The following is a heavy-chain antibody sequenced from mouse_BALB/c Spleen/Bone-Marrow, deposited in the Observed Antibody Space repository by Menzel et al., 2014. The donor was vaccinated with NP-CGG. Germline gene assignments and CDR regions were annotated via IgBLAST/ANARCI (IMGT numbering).Heavy chain of an antibody. CDR3: ARSSSISTATDY. J-gene: IGHJ2*01. V-gene: IGHV1-77*01. Sequence: VKLVESGAELVKPGASVKLSCKASGYTFTNYDINWVRQRPEQGLEWIGWIFPGNGSTNYNEKFKGKATLTTDKSSSTAYMQLSRLTSEDSAVYFCARSSSISTATDYWGQGTTLTVSS. CDR2: IFPGNGST. CDR1: GYTFTNYD. D-gene: IGHD1-2*01.